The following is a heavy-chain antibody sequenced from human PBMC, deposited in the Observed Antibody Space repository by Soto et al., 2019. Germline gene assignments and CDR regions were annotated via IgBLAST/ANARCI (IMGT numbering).Heavy chain of an antibody. J-gene: IGHJ6*02. V-gene: IGHV1-69*01. CDR3: ARATNGDYVYYGLDV. Sequence: QVQLVQSGAEVKKPGSSVKASCKASGGTFSTYSISWVRQAPGQGLEWMGGIIPIFGTSNFAQNFQGRVTITADESTSTAYMELNSLRSEDTAVYYCARATNGDYVYYGLDVWGQGTTVTVSS. D-gene: IGHD3-16*01. CDR1: GGTFSTYS. CDR2: IIPIFGTS.